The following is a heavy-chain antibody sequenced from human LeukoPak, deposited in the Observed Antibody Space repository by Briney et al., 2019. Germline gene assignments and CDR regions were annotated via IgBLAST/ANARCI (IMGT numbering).Heavy chain of an antibody. Sequence: PGGSLRLSCAASGFTLSSYAMTWVRQAPGRGLEWVSTISDSGGTTYYADSEKGRFTISRDKSKNTLYLQLNSLRAEDTAVYFCAKDYGDYSSWFDPWGQGTLVTVSS. CDR3: AKDYGDYSSWFDP. CDR2: ISDSGGTT. V-gene: IGHV3-23*01. CDR1: GFTLSSYA. J-gene: IGHJ5*02. D-gene: IGHD4-17*01.